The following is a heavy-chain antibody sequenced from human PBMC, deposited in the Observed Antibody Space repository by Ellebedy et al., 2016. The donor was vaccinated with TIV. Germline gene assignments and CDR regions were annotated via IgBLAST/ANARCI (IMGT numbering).Heavy chain of an antibody. CDR2: LTWNSGSI. V-gene: IGHV3-9*01. J-gene: IGHJ4*02. D-gene: IGHD3-10*01. Sequence: PGGSLRLSCAASGFTFSSYSMNWVRQSPGKGLEWVSGLTWNSGSIGYADSVKGRFTISRDNAKKSLYLQMNNLRAEDTALYYCAKDLYASADYYEIDYWGQGTLVTVSS. CDR1: GFTFSSYS. CDR3: AKDLYASADYYEIDY.